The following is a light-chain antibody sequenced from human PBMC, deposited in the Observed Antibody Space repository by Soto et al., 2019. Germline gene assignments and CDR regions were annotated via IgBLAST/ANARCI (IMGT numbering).Light chain of an antibody. V-gene: IGKV3-20*01. CDR3: QHYSSAPPNT. CDR1: QSVSSSH. Sequence: IVLTQSPGTLSLSPGDRATLSCRASQSVSSSHLAWYQQKPGQSPRLLIYDASSRATGIPDRFSGSGSGTDFTLTISRLEPEDFAVYYCQHYSSAPPNTFGQGTKLEIK. CDR2: DAS. J-gene: IGKJ2*01.